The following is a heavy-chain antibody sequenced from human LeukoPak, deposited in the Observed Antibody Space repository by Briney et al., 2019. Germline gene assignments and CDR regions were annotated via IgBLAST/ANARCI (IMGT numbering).Heavy chain of an antibody. Sequence: SETLSLTCTVSGGSISSGGYYWSWIRQHPGKGLEWIVYIYYSGSTYYNPSLKSRVTISVDTSKNQFSLKLSSVTAADTAVYYCARDSISHMVRRDAFDIWGQGTMVTVSS. CDR3: ARDSISHMVRRDAFDI. V-gene: IGHV4-31*03. D-gene: IGHD3-10*01. J-gene: IGHJ3*02. CDR2: IYYSGST. CDR1: GGSISSGGYY.